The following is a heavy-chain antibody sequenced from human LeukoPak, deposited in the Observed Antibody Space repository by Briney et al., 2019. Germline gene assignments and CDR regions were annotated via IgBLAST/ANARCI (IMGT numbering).Heavy chain of an antibody. CDR2: ISSSGSPI. Sequence: GGSLRLSCAASGFTFSNYEMNWVRQAPGKGLEWVSYISSSGSPIYYADSVKGRFTISRDNAKNSLYLQMNSLRAEDTAVYYCARSDWFRGEETPTWGQGTLVTVSS. CDR1: GFTFSNYE. V-gene: IGHV3-48*03. CDR3: ARSDWFRGEETPT. D-gene: IGHD3-9*01. J-gene: IGHJ5*02.